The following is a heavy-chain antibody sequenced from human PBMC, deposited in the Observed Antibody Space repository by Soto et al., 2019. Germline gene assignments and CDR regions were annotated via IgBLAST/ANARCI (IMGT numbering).Heavy chain of an antibody. Sequence: SETLSLTCTVSGVSISSGGYYWSWIRQHPGKGLEWIGYIYYSGSTYYNPSLKSRVTISVDTSKNQFSLKLSSVTAADTAVYYCARGDCSGGSCYFDAFDIWGQGTMVTVSS. V-gene: IGHV4-31*03. CDR2: IYYSGST. CDR1: GVSISSGGYY. D-gene: IGHD2-15*01. CDR3: ARGDCSGGSCYFDAFDI. J-gene: IGHJ3*02.